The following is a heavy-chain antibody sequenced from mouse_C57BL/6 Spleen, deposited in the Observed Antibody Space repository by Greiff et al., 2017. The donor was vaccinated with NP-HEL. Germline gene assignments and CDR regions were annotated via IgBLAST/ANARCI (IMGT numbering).Heavy chain of an antibody. CDR3: ARSRAQAYAMDY. CDR1: GYAFSSSW. V-gene: IGHV1-82*01. D-gene: IGHD3-2*02. Sequence: QVQLQQSGPELVKPGASVKISCKASGYAFSSSWMNWVKQRPGKGLEWIGRIYPGDGDTNYNGKFKGKATLTADKSSSTAYMQLSSLTSEDSAVYFCARSRAQAYAMDYWGQGTSVTVSS. CDR2: IYPGDGDT. J-gene: IGHJ4*01.